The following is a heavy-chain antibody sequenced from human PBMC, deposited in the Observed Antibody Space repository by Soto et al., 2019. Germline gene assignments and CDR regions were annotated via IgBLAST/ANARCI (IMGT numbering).Heavy chain of an antibody. J-gene: IGHJ4*02. CDR3: ARGYYDILTGYYSPHLDY. Sequence: GGSLRLSCAASGFTVSSNYMSWVRQAPGKGLEWVPVIYSGGSTYYADSVKGRFTISRDNSKNTLYLQMNSLRAEDTAVYYCARGYYDILTGYYSPHLDYWGQGTLVTVSS. CDR2: IYSGGST. V-gene: IGHV3-66*01. CDR1: GFTVSSNY. D-gene: IGHD3-9*01.